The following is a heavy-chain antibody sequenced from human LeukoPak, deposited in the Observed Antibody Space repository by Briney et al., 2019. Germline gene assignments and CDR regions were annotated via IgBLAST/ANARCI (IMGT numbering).Heavy chain of an antibody. V-gene: IGHV4-59*08. J-gene: IGHJ4*02. CDR2: IYYSGST. CDR3: ARITFGGVIGF. Sequence: SQTPSLTCTVSGGSISSYYWSWIRQPPGKGLEWIGYIYYSGSTNYNPSLKSRVTISVDTSKNQFSLKLSSVTAADTAVYYCARITFGGVIGFWGQGTLVTVSS. D-gene: IGHD3-16*01. CDR1: GGSISSYY.